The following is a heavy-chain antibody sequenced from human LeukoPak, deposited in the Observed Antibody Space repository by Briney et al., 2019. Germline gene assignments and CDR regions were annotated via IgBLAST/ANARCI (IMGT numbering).Heavy chain of an antibody. Sequence: ETLSLTCTVSGGSISSSSYYWGWIRQPPGKGLEWIGSIYYSGSTYYNPSLKSRVTISVDTSKNQFSLKLSSVTAADTAVYYCARHSSVSRTYYFDYWGQGTLVTVSS. D-gene: IGHD2-8*01. CDR1: GGSISSSSYY. V-gene: IGHV4-39*01. CDR2: IYYSGST. J-gene: IGHJ4*02. CDR3: ARHSSVSRTYYFDY.